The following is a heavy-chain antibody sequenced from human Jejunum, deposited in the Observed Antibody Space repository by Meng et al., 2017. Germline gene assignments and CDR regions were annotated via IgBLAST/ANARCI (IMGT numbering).Heavy chain of an antibody. Sequence: GESLKISCAASGFSFSFYGMRWVRQAPGKGLEWVSSIRGSDGRTFYADSVKGRFTISSDSSKNTLFLQMNSLRAEDTAVYYCTKDTTAGACFTSDYWGQGTLVTVSS. CDR1: GFSFSFYG. CDR3: TKDTTAGACFTSDY. CDR2: IRGSDGRT. V-gene: IGHV3-23*01. J-gene: IGHJ4*02. D-gene: IGHD2-21*01.